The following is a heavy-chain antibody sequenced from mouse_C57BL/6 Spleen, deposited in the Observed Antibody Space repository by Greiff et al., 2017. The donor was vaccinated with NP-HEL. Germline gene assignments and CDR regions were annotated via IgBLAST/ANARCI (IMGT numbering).Heavy chain of an antibody. CDR3: ARFRSYYAMDY. J-gene: IGHJ4*01. CDR1: GFTFSDYG. Sequence: EVQLQESGGGLVKPGGSLKLSCAASGFTFSDYGMHWVRQAPEKGLEWVAYISSGSSTIYYADTVKGRFTISRDNAKNTLFLQMTSLRSEDTAMYYCARFRSYYAMDYWGQGTSVTVSS. CDR2: ISSGSSTI. V-gene: IGHV5-17*01.